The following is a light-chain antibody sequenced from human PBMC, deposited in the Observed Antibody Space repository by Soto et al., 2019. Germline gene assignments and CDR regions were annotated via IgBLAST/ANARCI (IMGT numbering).Light chain of an antibody. V-gene: IGKV3-15*01. J-gene: IGKJ4*01. Sequence: EIVMTQSPATLSVSPGERATLSCRASQSVSSNLAWYQPKHGQAPRLLIYGASTRATGIPARFSGSGSGTEFTLTISSLQSEDFAVYSCQQYNNRPHPLTFGGGTKVEIK. CDR1: QSVSSN. CDR2: GAS. CDR3: QQYNNRPHPLT.